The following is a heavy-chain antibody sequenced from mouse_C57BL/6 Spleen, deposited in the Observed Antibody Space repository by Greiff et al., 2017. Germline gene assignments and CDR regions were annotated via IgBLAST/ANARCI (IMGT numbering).Heavy chain of an antibody. Sequence: VQLQQPGAELVMPGASVKLSCKASGYTFTSYWMHWVKQRPGQGLEWIGEIDPSDSYTNYNQKFKGKSTLTVDKSSSTAYMQLSSLTSEDSAVYYCASSYYSKRDYAMDYWGQGTSVTVAS. CDR3: ASSYYSKRDYAMDY. V-gene: IGHV1-69*01. D-gene: IGHD2-5*01. CDR1: GYTFTSYW. J-gene: IGHJ4*01. CDR2: IDPSDSYT.